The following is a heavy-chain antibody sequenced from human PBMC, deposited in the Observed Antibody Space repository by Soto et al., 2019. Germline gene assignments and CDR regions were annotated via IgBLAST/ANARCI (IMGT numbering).Heavy chain of an antibody. J-gene: IGHJ4*02. Sequence: GGSLRLSCAASGFTFSSYAMSWVRQAPGKGLEWVSAISGSGGSTYYADSVKGRFTISRDNSKNTLYLQLNSLRSEDTAVYYCAKVRWNSGYFDYWGQGTLVTVS. CDR2: ISGSGGST. V-gene: IGHV3-23*01. CDR1: GFTFSSYA. CDR3: AKVRWNSGYFDY. D-gene: IGHD1-7*01.